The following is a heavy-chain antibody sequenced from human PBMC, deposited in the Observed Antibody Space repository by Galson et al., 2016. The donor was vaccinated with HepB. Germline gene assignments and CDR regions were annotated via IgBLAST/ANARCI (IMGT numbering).Heavy chain of an antibody. CDR1: GYSFTGYY. J-gene: IGHJ6*02. V-gene: IGHV1-2*02. CDR3: GSSWYHYYYGLDV. Sequence: SVNVSCKASGYSFTGYYMHWLRQAPAQGREWMGWHNPNSGGPNYAQKFQGRVTMTRDTSIGTVYMELGRLTSDDTAVYYCGSSWYHYYYGLDVWGQGTTVTVSS. CDR2: HNPNSGGP. D-gene: IGHD6-13*01.